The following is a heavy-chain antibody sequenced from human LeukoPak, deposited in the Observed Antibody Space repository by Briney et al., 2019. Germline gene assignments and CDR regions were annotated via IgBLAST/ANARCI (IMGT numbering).Heavy chain of an antibody. J-gene: IGHJ3*02. CDR3: ARLLVRGVIIRAFDI. V-gene: IGHV5-51*01. CDR1: GYRFTSYW. Sequence: GGALKISFKGSGYRFTSYWIGWGRQMPGKGVGGRGIIYPGESDTRYSPSFQGQVTISADKSISTAYLQWSSLKASDTAMYYCARLLVRGVIIRAFDIWGQGTMVTVSS. D-gene: IGHD3-10*01. CDR2: IYPGESDT.